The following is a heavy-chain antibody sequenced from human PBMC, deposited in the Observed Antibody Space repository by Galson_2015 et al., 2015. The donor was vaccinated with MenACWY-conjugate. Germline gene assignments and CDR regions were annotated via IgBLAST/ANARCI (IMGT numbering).Heavy chain of an antibody. J-gene: IGHJ4*02. Sequence: SLRLSCAASGFTFDDYGMSWVRQAPGKGLEWVSGINWNGGSKGYADSVKGRFTISRDNAKNSLYLQMNSLRAEDTALYYCARDFISSKDQPSPDYWGQGTLVTVSS. D-gene: IGHD6-13*01. CDR2: INWNGGSK. CDR1: GFTFDDYG. V-gene: IGHV3-20*04. CDR3: ARDFISSKDQPSPDY.